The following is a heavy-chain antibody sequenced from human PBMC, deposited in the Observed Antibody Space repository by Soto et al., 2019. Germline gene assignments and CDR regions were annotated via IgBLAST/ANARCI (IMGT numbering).Heavy chain of an antibody. J-gene: IGHJ5*02. CDR3: ARGDTHQLLRGWFDP. D-gene: IGHD2-2*01. CDR1: GGTFSSFA. CDR2: IIPIFGKT. V-gene: IGHV1-69*01. Sequence: QVHLVQSGAEVKKPGSSVNVSCKASGGTFSSFAFSWVRQAPGQGLEWMGDIIPIFGKTSYAQKFQGRVTMTADESTFTAYLELSSLTSDDTAVYYCARGDTHQLLRGWFDPWGQGTLVIVSS.